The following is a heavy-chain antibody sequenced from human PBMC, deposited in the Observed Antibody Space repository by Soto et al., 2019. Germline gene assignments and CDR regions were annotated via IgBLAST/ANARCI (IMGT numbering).Heavy chain of an antibody. CDR1: SGSISSSSYY. Sequence: SGTLYISCTVSSGSISSSSYYWGWNRQPPGKGLEWIGSIYYSGSTYYNPSLKSRVTISVDTSKNQFSLKLSSVTAADTAVYYCARLTPDSNSWYRGWFDPWGQGTLVSVSS. V-gene: IGHV4-39*01. CDR3: ARLTPDSNSWYRGWFDP. CDR2: IYYSGST. D-gene: IGHD6-13*01. J-gene: IGHJ5*02.